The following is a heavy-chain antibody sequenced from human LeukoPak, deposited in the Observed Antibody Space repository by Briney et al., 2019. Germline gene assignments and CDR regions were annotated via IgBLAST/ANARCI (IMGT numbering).Heavy chain of an antibody. CDR2: INGGSSGST. Sequence: GESLKISCAASGFTFSSYAMSWVRQAPGKGLEWVSAINGGSSGSTYYTDSVKGRFTISRDNSKNTLYLQMNSLRAEDTAVYYCAKTHYDILDFWGQGTLVTVSS. D-gene: IGHD3-9*01. CDR3: AKTHYDILDF. J-gene: IGHJ4*02. CDR1: GFTFSSYA. V-gene: IGHV3-23*01.